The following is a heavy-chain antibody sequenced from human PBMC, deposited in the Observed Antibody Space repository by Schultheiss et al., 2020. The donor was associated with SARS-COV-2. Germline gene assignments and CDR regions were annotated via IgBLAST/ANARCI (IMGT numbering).Heavy chain of an antibody. D-gene: IGHD5-18*01. J-gene: IGHJ3*02. CDR1: GYNFITYW. CDR3: ARHLNEDTAMVGDAFDI. V-gene: IGHV5-51*01. Sequence: GESLKISCKSFGYNFITYWIGWVRQMPGKGLEWMGIIYPGDSDTRYSPSFQGQVTISADKSISTAYLQWSSLKASDTAMYYCARHLNEDTAMVGDAFDIWGQGTMVTVSS. CDR2: IYPGDSDT.